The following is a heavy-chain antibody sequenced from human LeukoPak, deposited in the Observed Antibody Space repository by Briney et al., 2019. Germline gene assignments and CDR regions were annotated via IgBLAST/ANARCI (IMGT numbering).Heavy chain of an antibody. Sequence: GGSLRLSCAASGFTFSSYWLSWVRQAPGKGLEWVANIKKDGSEKYYVDSVKGRFTISRDNAKNSLYLQMNSLRAEDTAVYYCARPFGNSSSFDYWGQGTLVTVSS. V-gene: IGHV3-7*01. CDR1: GFTFSSYW. D-gene: IGHD6-6*01. CDR3: ARPFGNSSSFDY. J-gene: IGHJ4*02. CDR2: IKKDGSEK.